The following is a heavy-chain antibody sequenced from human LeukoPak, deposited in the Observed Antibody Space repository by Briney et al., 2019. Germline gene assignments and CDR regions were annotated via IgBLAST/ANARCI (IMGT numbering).Heavy chain of an antibody. CDR2: IYSSGST. Sequence: PSETLSLTCTVSGGSISGFYWSWIRQPAGKGLDGIGRIYSSGSTNYNPSLKSRVTISLETSKNQFSLKLSSVTAADTEVYYCARQYIDILTGYHRGELYWYFDLWGRGTLVTVSS. D-gene: IGHD3-9*01. J-gene: IGHJ2*01. CDR3: ARQYIDILTGYHRGELYWYFDL. CDR1: GGSISGFY. V-gene: IGHV4-4*07.